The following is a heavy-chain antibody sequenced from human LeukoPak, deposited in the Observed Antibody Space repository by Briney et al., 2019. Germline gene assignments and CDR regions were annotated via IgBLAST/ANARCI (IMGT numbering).Heavy chain of an antibody. V-gene: IGHV3-7*01. Sequence: GGSLRLSCAASGFTFSSYWMSWVRQAPGKGLEWVANTKKDGSEKEYVDSVKGRFTISRDNAKDSLYLQMNCLRVEDTAVYYCVRVDTSGYYYELSFDYWGQGTLVTVSS. J-gene: IGHJ4*02. CDR1: GFTFSSYW. D-gene: IGHD3-22*01. CDR2: TKKDGSEK. CDR3: VRVDTSGYYYELSFDY.